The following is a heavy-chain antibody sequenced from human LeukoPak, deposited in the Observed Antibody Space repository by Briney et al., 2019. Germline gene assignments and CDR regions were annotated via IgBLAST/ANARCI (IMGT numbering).Heavy chain of an antibody. Sequence: SETLSLTCTVSGGSISSGGYYWSWIRQHPGKGLEWIGYIYYSGSTYYNPSLKGRVTISVDTSKNQFSLKLSSVTAADTAVYYCARLPMLTTDAFDIWGQGTMVTVSS. J-gene: IGHJ3*02. CDR1: GGSISSGGYY. D-gene: IGHD4/OR15-4a*01. CDR3: ARLPMLTTDAFDI. V-gene: IGHV4-31*03. CDR2: IYYSGST.